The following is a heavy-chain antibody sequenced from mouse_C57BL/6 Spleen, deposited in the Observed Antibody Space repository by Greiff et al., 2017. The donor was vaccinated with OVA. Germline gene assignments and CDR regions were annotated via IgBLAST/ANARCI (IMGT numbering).Heavy chain of an antibody. D-gene: IGHD3-2*02. Sequence: QVQLQQSGAELVKPGASVKMSCKASGYTFTSYWITWVKQRPGQGLEWIGDIYPGSGSTNYNEKFKSKATLTVDTSSSTAYMQLSILTSEDSAVYYCARSTAQATYYFDYWGQGTTLTVSS. CDR2: IYPGSGST. CDR1: GYTFTSYW. CDR3: ARSTAQATYYFDY. J-gene: IGHJ2*01. V-gene: IGHV1-55*01.